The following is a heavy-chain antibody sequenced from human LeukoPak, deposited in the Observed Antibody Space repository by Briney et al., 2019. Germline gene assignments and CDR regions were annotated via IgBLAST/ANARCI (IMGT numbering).Heavy chain of an antibody. CDR2: MNPNSGNT. V-gene: IGHV1-8*01. CDR1: GYSFTSYD. J-gene: IGHJ4*02. Sequence: ASVKVSCKASGYSFTSYDINWVRHGTGQGLEWVGLMNPNSGNTGYAQKFQGTVTMTRNTSISTAYMELTSLRSEDTAVYYCARINHDYGEGGDFHYWGQGPLLTVSS. CDR3: ARINHDYGEGGDFHY. D-gene: IGHD4-17*01.